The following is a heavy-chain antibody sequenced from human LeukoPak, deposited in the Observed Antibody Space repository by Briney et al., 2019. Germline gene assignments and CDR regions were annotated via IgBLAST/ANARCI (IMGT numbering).Heavy chain of an antibody. CDR2: IIHDGSDK. Sequence: GGSLRLSCAASGFTFSSYGMHWVRQAPGKGLEWVAVIIHDGSDKYYRDSVKGRLTISRDNDKNTLYLQMNFLRADDTAVYFCAKDWGPHYASGSSYFDSWGPGTLVAVSS. CDR1: GFTFSSYG. J-gene: IGHJ4*02. D-gene: IGHD3-10*01. CDR3: AKDWGPHYASGSSYFDS. V-gene: IGHV3-30*18.